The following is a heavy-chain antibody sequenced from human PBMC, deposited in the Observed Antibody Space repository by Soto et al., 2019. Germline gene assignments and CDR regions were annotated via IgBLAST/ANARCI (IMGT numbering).Heavy chain of an antibody. D-gene: IGHD2-15*01. CDR3: AGRDVVVVAGAFDI. J-gene: IGHJ3*02. CDR2: IIPIFGTA. Sequence: QVQLVQSGAEVKKPGSSVKVSCKASGGTFSSYAISWVRQAPGQGLEWMGGIIPIFGTANYAQKFQGRVTXXAXEXQSTAYMELSSLGSEDTAVYDCAGRDVVVVAGAFDIWGQGTMVTVSS. V-gene: IGHV1-69*12. CDR1: GGTFSSYA.